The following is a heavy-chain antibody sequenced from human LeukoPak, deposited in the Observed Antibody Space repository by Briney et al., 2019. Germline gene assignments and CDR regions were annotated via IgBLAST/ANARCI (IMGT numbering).Heavy chain of an antibody. J-gene: IGHJ4*02. CDR3: ATIWVDSSGYYPAAFDY. CDR2: IYHSGST. Sequence: PSQTLSLTCAVSGGSISSGGYSWSWIRQPPGKGLEWIGYIYHSGSTYYNPSLKSRVTISVDTSKNQFSLKLSSVTAADTAVYYCATIWVDSSGYYPAAFDYWGQGTLVTVSS. V-gene: IGHV4-30-2*01. CDR1: GGSISSGGYS. D-gene: IGHD3-22*01.